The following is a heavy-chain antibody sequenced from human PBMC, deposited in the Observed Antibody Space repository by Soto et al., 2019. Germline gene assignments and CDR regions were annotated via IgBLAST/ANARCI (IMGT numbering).Heavy chain of an antibody. CDR3: ARDGDPGYSFWSGPLGGCRFDP. D-gene: IGHD3-3*01. J-gene: IGHJ5*02. V-gene: IGHV1-69*14. CDR2: IVPLFGTA. Sequence: QVQLVQSGAEVKEPGSSVNVSCKTSGGTFGNTAVTWVRQVPGQGLEWIGGIVPLFGTANYAQKFRGRVMISADKSTSTAYMNLSSLISDDTAIYYCARDGDPGYSFWSGPLGGCRFDPWGQGTLVTVSS. CDR1: GGTFGNTA.